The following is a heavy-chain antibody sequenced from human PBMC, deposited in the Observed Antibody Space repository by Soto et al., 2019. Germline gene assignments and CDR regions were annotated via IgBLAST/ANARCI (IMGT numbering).Heavy chain of an antibody. J-gene: IGHJ4*02. D-gene: IGHD2-8*01. CDR3: ASDATTWQQMVPSDY. V-gene: IGHV1-58*01. CDR1: GFTFTSSA. CDR2: IAVGSGYT. Sequence: QMQLEQSGPEVKKPGTSVKVSCKASGFTFTSSAFQWVRQARGQRLEWIGWIAVGSGYTNYAQRFQDRVTLTRDMSTATTYIELSRLTSEDPAISYCASDATTWQQMVPSDYWGQGTLVTVYS.